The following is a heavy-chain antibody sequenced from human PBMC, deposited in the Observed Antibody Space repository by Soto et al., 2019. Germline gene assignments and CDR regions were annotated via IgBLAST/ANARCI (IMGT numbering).Heavy chain of an antibody. CDR2: IKQDGSEK. CDR3: AREDSSGWREYYFDY. CDR1: GFTFSSYW. J-gene: IGHJ4*02. D-gene: IGHD6-19*01. V-gene: IGHV3-7*05. Sequence: GGSLRLSCAASGFTFSSYWMSWVRQAPGKGLEWVANIKQDGSEKYYVDSVKGRFTISRDNAKNSLYLQMNSLRAEDTAVYYCAREDSSGWREYYFDYWGQGTLVTVSS.